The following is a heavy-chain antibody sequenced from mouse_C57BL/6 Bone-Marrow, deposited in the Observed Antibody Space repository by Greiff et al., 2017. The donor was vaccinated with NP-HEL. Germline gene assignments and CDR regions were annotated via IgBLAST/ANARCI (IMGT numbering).Heavy chain of an antibody. Sequence: EVQLQQSGPELVKPGASVKMSCKASGYTFTDYNMHWVKQSHGKSLEWIGYINPNNGGTSYNQKFKGKATLTVNKSSSTAYMELRSLTSEDSAVYYCARYEGYYGSSAFAYWGQGTLVTVSA. D-gene: IGHD1-1*01. V-gene: IGHV1-22*01. CDR2: INPNNGGT. J-gene: IGHJ3*01. CDR1: GYTFTDYN. CDR3: ARYEGYYGSSAFAY.